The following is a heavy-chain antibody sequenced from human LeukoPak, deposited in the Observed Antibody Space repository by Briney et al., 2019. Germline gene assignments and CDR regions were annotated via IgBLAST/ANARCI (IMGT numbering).Heavy chain of an antibody. CDR2: INPSGGST. Sequence: SSVKVSCKASGGTFSGYAISWVRQAPGQGLEWMGIINPSGGSTSYAQKFQGRVTMTRDTSTSTVYMELSSLRSEDTAVYYCATGVEIESSSWYGGFDYWGQGTLVTVSS. V-gene: IGHV1-46*01. CDR3: ATGVEIESSSWYGGFDY. D-gene: IGHD6-13*01. CDR1: GGTFSGYA. J-gene: IGHJ4*02.